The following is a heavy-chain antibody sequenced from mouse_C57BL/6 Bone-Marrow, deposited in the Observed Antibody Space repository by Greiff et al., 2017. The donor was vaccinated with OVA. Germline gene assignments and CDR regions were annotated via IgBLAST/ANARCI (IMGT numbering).Heavy chain of an antibody. CDR2: INPNYGTT. Sequence: QLVESGPELVKPGASVKISCKASGYSFTDYNMNWVKQSNGKSLEWIGVINPNYGTTSYNQKFKGKATLTVDQSSSTAYMQLNSLTSEDSAVYYCARYVFCGPDWYFDVWGTGTTVTVSS. V-gene: IGHV1-39*01. CDR3: ARYVFCGPDWYFDV. CDR1: GYSFTDYN. J-gene: IGHJ1*03.